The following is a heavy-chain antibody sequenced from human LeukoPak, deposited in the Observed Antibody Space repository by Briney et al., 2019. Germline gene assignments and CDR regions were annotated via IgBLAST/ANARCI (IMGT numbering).Heavy chain of an antibody. D-gene: IGHD6-13*01. J-gene: IGHJ3*02. CDR1: GGTFSSYA. CDR3: ASRIAAAGLDAFDI. V-gene: IGHV1-69*04. Sequence: ASVKVSCKASGGTFSSYAISWVRQAPGQGLEWMGRIIPILGIANYAQKLQGRVTMTTDTSTSTAYMELRSLRSDDTAVYYCASRIAAAGLDAFDIWGQGTMVTVSS. CDR2: IIPILGIA.